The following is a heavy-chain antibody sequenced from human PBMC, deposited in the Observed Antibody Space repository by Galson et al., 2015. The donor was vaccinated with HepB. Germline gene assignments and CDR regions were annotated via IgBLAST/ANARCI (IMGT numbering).Heavy chain of an antibody. V-gene: IGHV5-51*01. CDR2: IYPGDSDT. J-gene: IGHJ4*02. D-gene: IGHD1-14*01. CDR3: ARRGIASEYFDY. Sequence: QSGAEVKKPGESLKISSKGSGYSLTSYWIGWVRQMPGIGLEWMGIIYPGDSDTRYSPSFQGQVTISADMSIGTAYLQWSSLKASDTAMYYCARRGIASEYFDYWGQGTLVTVSS. CDR1: GYSLTSYW.